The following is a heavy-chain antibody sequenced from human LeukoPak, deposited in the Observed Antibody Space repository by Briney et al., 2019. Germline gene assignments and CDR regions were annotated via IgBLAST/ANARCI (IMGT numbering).Heavy chain of an antibody. CDR2: ISYDGSNK. D-gene: IGHD5-18*01. V-gene: IGHV3-30*03. CDR3: ATKSGYSYGDFDY. Sequence: GGSLRLSCAASGFTFSSYGMHWVRQAPGKGLEWVAVISYDGSNKYYADSVKGRFTISRDNSKNTLYLQMNSLRAEDTAVYYCATKSGYSYGDFDYRGQGTLVTVSS. J-gene: IGHJ4*02. CDR1: GFTFSSYG.